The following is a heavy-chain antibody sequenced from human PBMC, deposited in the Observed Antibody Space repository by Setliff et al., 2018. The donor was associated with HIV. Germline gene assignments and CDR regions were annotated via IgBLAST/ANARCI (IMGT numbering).Heavy chain of an antibody. D-gene: IGHD2-15*01. CDR1: GYTFTSYA. V-gene: IGHV1-3*01. J-gene: IGHJ5*02. CDR2: INPGSGNT. CDR3: ARVYCSGGACYSLNP. Sequence: ASVKVSCKASGYTFTSYAMHWVRQAPGQRLEWMGWINPGSGNTQYSQKLQGRITITRDSSASTVYLELSSLRFEDTAVYYCARVYCSGGACYSLNPWGQGALVTVSS.